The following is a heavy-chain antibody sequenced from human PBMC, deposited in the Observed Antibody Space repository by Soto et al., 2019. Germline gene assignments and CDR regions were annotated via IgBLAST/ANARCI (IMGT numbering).Heavy chain of an antibody. Sequence: EVQLLESGGGLVQPGGSLRLSCEASGFNFNQFAMSWVRQAPGKGLDWVSAISGGGGSTFFADSVRGRFSISRDNSRNTLYLHMDDLRVEDTAIYRCAKDLRYSSGWYSLGSWGQGTLVTVSS. J-gene: IGHJ4*02. CDR2: ISGGGGST. CDR3: AKDLRYSSGWYSLGS. D-gene: IGHD6-13*01. CDR1: GFNFNQFA. V-gene: IGHV3-23*01.